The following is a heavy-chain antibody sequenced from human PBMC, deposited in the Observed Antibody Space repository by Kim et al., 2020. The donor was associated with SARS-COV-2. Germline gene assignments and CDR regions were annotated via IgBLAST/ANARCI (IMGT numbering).Heavy chain of an antibody. CDR2: IYSGGST. CDR1: GFTVSSNY. D-gene: IGHD6-19*01. V-gene: IGHV3-66*01. J-gene: IGHJ4*02. CDR3: AREEGADSSGFTPIVY. Sequence: GGSLRLSCAASGFTVSSNYMSWVRQAPGKGLEWVSVIYSGGSTYYADSVKSRFTISRDNSKNTLYLQMNRLRAEDTAMYYCAREEGADSSGFTPIVYWGQGTLVTVSS.